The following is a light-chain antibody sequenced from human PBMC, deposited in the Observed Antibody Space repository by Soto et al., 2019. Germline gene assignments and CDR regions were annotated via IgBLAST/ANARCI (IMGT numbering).Light chain of an antibody. J-gene: IGKJ4*01. CDR2: GAS. Sequence: EIVMTQSPATLSVSPGERATLSCRARQSVGSRLAWYQQKPGQAPRLLMYGASARATSIPARFSGSGSGTEFNLTISRLQSEDFAVYYCQQYNDRLLTFGGGPKVEI. CDR1: QSVGSR. V-gene: IGKV3-15*01. CDR3: QQYNDRLLT.